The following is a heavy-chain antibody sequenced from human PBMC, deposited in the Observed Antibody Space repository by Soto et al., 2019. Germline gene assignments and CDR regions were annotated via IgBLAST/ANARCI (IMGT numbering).Heavy chain of an antibody. CDR2: IIPIVGKA. CDR3: ARDNIVGVTATLYYYYGMDV. V-gene: IGHV1-69*01. J-gene: IGHJ6*02. CDR1: VVTFISYA. Sequence: QVQLVQSGAEVKKPGASVKVSCKASVVTFISYAISWVRQAPGQGLEWMGGIIPIVGKANYAQKFQGRVTISADESTSTAYMELSSLRSEDKAVYYCARDNIVGVTATLYYYYGMDVWGPGTTVTVSS. D-gene: IGHD2-21*02.